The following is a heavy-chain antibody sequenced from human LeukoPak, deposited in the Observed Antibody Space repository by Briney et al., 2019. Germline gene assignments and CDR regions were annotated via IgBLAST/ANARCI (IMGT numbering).Heavy chain of an antibody. CDR1: GGSISSYY. CDR3: ARGGGTILGVVIIPVDWFDP. Sequence: PSETLSLTCTVSGGSISSYYWSWIRQPPGKGLEWIGYIYYSGSTNYNPSLKSRVTISVDTSKNQFSLKLSSVTAADTAVYYCARGGGTILGVVIIPVDWFDPSGQGTLVTVSS. V-gene: IGHV4-59*01. CDR2: IYYSGST. D-gene: IGHD3-3*01. J-gene: IGHJ5*02.